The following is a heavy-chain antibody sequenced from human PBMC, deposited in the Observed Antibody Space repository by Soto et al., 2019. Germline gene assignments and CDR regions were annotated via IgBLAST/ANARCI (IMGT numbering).Heavy chain of an antibody. CDR3: ERPIKMATIRSCES. CDR2: IYPGDSET. CDR1: GYSLTNYW. D-gene: IGHD5-12*01. J-gene: IGHJ5*02. V-gene: IGHV5-51*01. Sequence: GESLKSSFKGSGYSLTNYWIAWVRQMPGKVLELMGTIYPGDSETKYSPSFQGQVIMSVDKSISTAYLQWSSLKASDSAMYYCERPIKMATIRSCESWFQGNLVTVSS.